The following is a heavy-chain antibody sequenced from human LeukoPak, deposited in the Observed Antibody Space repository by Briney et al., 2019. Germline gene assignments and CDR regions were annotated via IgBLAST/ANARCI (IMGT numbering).Heavy chain of an antibody. CDR2: IYYSGST. CDR3: ARRFYDSSGYRFDY. CDR1: SGSISSYY. D-gene: IGHD3-22*01. Sequence: PSETLSLTCTVSSGSISSYYWSWIRQPPGKGLEWIGYIYYSGSTNYNPSLKSRVTISVDTSKNQFSLKLSSVTAADTAVYYCARRFYDSSGYRFDYWGQGTLVTVSS. V-gene: IGHV4-59*01. J-gene: IGHJ4*02.